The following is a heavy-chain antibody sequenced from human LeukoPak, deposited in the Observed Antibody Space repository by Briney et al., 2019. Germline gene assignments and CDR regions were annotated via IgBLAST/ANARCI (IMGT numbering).Heavy chain of an antibody. CDR3: ARDYGSGRRYYYMDV. CDR2: MYYSGST. V-gene: IGHV4-39*07. J-gene: IGHJ6*03. Sequence: SSGTLSLTCTVSGGSISRSSYYWGWIRQPPGKGLEWIGSMYYSGSTFYNPSLKSRVTILVDTSKNQFSLKLSSVTAADTAVYYCARDYGSGRRYYYMDVWGKGTTVTVSS. D-gene: IGHD3-10*01. CDR1: GGSISRSSYY.